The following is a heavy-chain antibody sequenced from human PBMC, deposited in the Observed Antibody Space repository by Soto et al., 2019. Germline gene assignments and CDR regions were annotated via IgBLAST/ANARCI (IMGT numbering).Heavy chain of an antibody. CDR1: GFTFSDYY. Sequence: GGSLRLSCAASGFTFSDYYMSWIRQAPGKGLEWVSYISGSDTTIYYADSVQGRFTISRDNAKNLLYLQMNSLRAEDTAVYYCSRDMSTNYMDNWGQGTLVTVSS. CDR3: SRDMSTNYMDN. J-gene: IGHJ4*02. D-gene: IGHD4-4*01. V-gene: IGHV3-11*01. CDR2: ISGSDTTI.